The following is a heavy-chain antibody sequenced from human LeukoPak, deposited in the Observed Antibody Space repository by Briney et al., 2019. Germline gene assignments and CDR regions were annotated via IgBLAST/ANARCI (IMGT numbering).Heavy chain of an antibody. CDR1: GGSFSGYY. CDR3: ARAAGTSLSWDYYYGMDV. V-gene: IGHV4-59*01. J-gene: IGHJ6*02. Sequence: SETLSLTCAVYGGSFSGYYWSWIRQPPGKGLEWIAYISYSGSTNYNPSLKSRVTISVDTSKNQFSLKLSSVTAADTAVYYCARAAGTSLSWDYYYGMDVWGQGTTVTVSS. D-gene: IGHD6-13*01. CDR2: ISYSGST.